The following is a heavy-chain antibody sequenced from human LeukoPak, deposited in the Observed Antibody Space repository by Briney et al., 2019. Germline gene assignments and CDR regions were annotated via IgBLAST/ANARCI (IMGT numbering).Heavy chain of an antibody. CDR2: IYISGST. J-gene: IGHJ4*02. CDR3: ARPGYTSAWYALF. V-gene: IGHV4-61*02. CDR1: GGSISSGSYY. D-gene: IGHD6-19*01. Sequence: PSETLSLTCTVSGGSISSGSYYWSWIRQPAGKGLEWIGRIYISGSTNYNPSLKSRVTISVDTSKNQFSLKLSSVTAADTAVYYCARPGYTSAWYALFWGQGTLVTVSS.